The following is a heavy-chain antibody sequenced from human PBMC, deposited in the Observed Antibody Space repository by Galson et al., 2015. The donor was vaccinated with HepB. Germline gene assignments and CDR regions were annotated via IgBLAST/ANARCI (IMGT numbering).Heavy chain of an antibody. D-gene: IGHD2-8*02. J-gene: IGHJ4*02. V-gene: IGHV1-18*01. CDR2: ISAYNGDT. Sequence: SAKVSCKASGYTFTSYGITWVRQAPGQGLEWMGWISAYNGDTNYAQKLQGRVTMTTDTSTNTAYMELRSLRSDDTAVYYCARGDYWAGNYWGQGTLVTVSS. CDR1: GYTFTSYG. CDR3: ARGDYWAGNY.